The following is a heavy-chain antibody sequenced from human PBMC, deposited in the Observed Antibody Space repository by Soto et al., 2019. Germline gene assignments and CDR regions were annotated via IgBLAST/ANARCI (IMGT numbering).Heavy chain of an antibody. CDR1: GYTFTSYS. CDR2: IIPIYGTT. D-gene: IGHD7-27*01. V-gene: IGHV1-69*13. J-gene: IGHJ6*02. Sequence: GASVKVSCKASGYTFTSYSISWVRQAPGQGLEWMGGIIPIYGTTHYAQKFQDRLKLTADESTGTAYMELSSLRSDDTGVYYCARDGMGTIVGGMDVWGQGTTVTVSS. CDR3: ARDGMGTIVGGMDV.